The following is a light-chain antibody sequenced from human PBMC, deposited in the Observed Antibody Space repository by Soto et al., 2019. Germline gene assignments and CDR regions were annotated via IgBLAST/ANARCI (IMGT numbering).Light chain of an antibody. V-gene: IGKV3-20*01. CDR3: QQHGSSPPYT. CDR2: GAS. J-gene: IGKJ2*01. Sequence: EIVLTQSPGTLSLSPGERATLSCRASQSVSSSYLAWYQQKPGQAPRLLIYGASSRATGIPDRVSGSGSGTDFTLTISRLEPEDCAVYYCQQHGSSPPYTFGQGTKLEIK. CDR1: QSVSSSY.